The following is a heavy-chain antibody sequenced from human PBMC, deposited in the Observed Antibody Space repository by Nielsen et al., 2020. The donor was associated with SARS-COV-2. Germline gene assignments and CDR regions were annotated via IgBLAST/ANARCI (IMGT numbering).Heavy chain of an antibody. CDR2: IPYDGSNK. Sequence: WIRQPPGKGLEWVAVIPYDGSNKYYADSVKGRFTISRDNSKNTLYLQMSSLRAEDTAVYYCVKGTLYYYDSSGYSYNQNFDYWGQGTLVTVSS. V-gene: IGHV3-30*18. CDR3: VKGTLYYYDSSGYSYNQNFDY. D-gene: IGHD3-22*01. J-gene: IGHJ4*02.